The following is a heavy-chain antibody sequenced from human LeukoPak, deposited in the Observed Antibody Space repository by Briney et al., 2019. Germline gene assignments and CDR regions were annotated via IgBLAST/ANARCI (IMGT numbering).Heavy chain of an antibody. J-gene: IGHJ4*02. CDR3: AKGSGYSSSSDFDY. V-gene: IGHV5-51*01. CDR1: GYSFTSYW. CDR2: IYPGDADA. Sequence: GESLKISCKGSGYSFTSYWIAWVRQMPGKGLEWMGIIYPGDADARYSPSFQGQVTISADKSITTAYLQGSSLKASDTAIYYCAKGSGYSSSSDFDYWGQGTLVTVSS. D-gene: IGHD6-6*01.